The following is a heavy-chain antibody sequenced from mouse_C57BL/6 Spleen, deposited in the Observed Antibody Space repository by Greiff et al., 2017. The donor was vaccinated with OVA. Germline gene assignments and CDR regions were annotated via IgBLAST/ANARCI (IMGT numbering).Heavy chain of an antibody. CDR2: IYPRDGST. Sequence: QVTLKVSGPELVKPGASVKLSCKASGYTFTSYDINWVKQRPGQGLEWIGWIYPRDGSTQYNEKFKGKATLTVDTSSSTAYMELHSLTSEDSAVYFCARNRLYGSSFDYWGQGTTLTVSS. D-gene: IGHD1-1*01. V-gene: IGHV1-85*01. CDR3: ARNRLYGSSFDY. J-gene: IGHJ2*01. CDR1: GYTFTSYD.